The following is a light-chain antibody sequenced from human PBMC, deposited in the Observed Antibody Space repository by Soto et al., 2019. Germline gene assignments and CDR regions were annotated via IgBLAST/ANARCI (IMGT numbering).Light chain of an antibody. CDR1: QSISTY. CDR3: QQYTNTNNPWM. CDR2: AAS. J-gene: IGKJ1*01. Sequence: DIQMTQSPSSLSASVGDRVTITCRASQSISTYLNWCQQKPGKAPKLLMHAASSLDRGVPSRFSGSGSGTDFTLIISGLQPDDSATYYCQQYTNTNNPWMFGQGTKVDIK. V-gene: IGKV1-39*01.